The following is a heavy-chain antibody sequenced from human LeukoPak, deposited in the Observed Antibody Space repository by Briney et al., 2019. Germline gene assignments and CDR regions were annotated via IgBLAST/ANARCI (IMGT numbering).Heavy chain of an antibody. CDR3: AIPTSGSFDY. V-gene: IGHV4-39*01. CDR2: IYYSGST. J-gene: IGHJ4*02. D-gene: IGHD1-26*01. Sequence: PSETLSLTCTVSGGSISSSSYYWGWIRQPPGKGLEWIGSIYYSGSTYYNPSLKSRVTISVDTSKNQFSLKLSSVTAVDTAVYYCAIPTSGSFDYWGQGTLVTVSS. CDR1: GGSISSSSYY.